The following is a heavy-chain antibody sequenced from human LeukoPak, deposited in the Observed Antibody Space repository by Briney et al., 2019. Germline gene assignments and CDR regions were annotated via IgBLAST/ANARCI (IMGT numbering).Heavy chain of an antibody. J-gene: IGHJ4*02. CDR2: ISSSSSTI. CDR1: GFAFSTYS. Sequence: GGSLRLSCAASGFAFSTYSIDLVRQAPGKGREWLSYISSSSSTIYYADSVNGRFTVSRDNAENLVYLQMNSLGAEDTAVYYCARVGRSGYTKDYWGQGTLVTVAS. V-gene: IGHV3-48*04. D-gene: IGHD5-12*01. CDR3: ARVGRSGYTKDY.